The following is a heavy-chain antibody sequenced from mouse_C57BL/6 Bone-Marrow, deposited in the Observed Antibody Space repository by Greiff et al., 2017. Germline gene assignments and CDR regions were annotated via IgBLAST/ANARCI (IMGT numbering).Heavy chain of an antibody. Sequence: EVQLQESGAELVRPGASVKLSCTASGFNIKDDYIHWVKQRPEQGLEWIGWIDPEIGDTEYASKFQGKATITSDTSSNTAYLQLSSLTSEDTTVYYCSSFDGNYFDFWGQGTPLTVAS. J-gene: IGHJ2*01. CDR2: IDPEIGDT. CDR3: SSFDGNYFDF. D-gene: IGHD2-3*01. CDR1: GFNIKDDY. V-gene: IGHV14-4*01.